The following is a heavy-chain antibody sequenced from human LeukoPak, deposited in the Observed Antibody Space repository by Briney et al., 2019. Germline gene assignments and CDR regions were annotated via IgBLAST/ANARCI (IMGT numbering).Heavy chain of an antibody. CDR1: GSFSSYG. CDR2: INAYSGTT. CDR3: ARGNGNYYWTFDY. D-gene: IGHD1-26*01. J-gene: IGHJ4*02. V-gene: IGHV1-18*01. Sequence: ASVKVSCKSSGSFSSYGITWVRQAPGEGLEWMGWINAYSGTTNYAQKFRGRVTMTTDTSTTTGYMELRSLRSDDTAVYYCARGNGNYYWTFDYWGQGTLVTVST.